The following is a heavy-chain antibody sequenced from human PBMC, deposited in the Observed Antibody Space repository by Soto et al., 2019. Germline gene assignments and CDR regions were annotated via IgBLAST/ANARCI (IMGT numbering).Heavy chain of an antibody. CDR1: GGSIINGNYS. CDR3: ASRFVDSATGYFDR. Sequence: SETLSLTCLVSGGSIINGNYSWTWIRQPPGKALEWIGYIYHSGSTYYNPSLRSRVTLSVDRSKNQFSLNMKSMTAADTAVYYCASRFVDSATGYFDRWGQGTLVTVPS. V-gene: IGHV4-30-2*01. CDR2: IYHSGST. D-gene: IGHD5-12*01. J-gene: IGHJ4*02.